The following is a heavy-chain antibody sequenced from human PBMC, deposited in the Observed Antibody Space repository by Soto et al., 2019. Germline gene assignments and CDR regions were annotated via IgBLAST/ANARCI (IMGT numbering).Heavy chain of an antibody. D-gene: IGHD4-4*01. V-gene: IGHV3-30-3*01. CDR3: TRDFSRFTDFDY. Sequence: HPGGSLRLSCAVSGFTFNSYAMHWVRQAPGKGLEWVAVVSYDGSNKYYADSVKGRFTISRDNSKNTLYLQVNSLRAEDTAVYYCTRDFSRFTDFDYWGQGTLVTVSS. CDR2: VSYDGSNK. J-gene: IGHJ4*02. CDR1: GFTFNSYA.